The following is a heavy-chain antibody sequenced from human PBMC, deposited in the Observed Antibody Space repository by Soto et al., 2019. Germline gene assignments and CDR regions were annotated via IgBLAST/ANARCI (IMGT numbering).Heavy chain of an antibody. Sequence: ASVKVSCKASGGTFSSYAISWVRQAPGQGLEWMGGIIPIFGTANYAQKFQGRVTITADESTSTAYMELSSLRSEDTAVYYCVRDRGSSSWYYYYYYGMDVWGQGTTVTVSS. CDR1: GGTFSSYA. D-gene: IGHD6-13*01. CDR2: IIPIFGTA. V-gene: IGHV1-69*13. CDR3: VRDRGSSSWYYYYYYGMDV. J-gene: IGHJ6*02.